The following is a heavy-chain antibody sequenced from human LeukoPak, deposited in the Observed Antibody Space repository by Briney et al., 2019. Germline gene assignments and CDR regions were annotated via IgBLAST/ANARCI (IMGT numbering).Heavy chain of an antibody. CDR1: GFTFSDYY. V-gene: IGHV3-11*04. CDR2: ISSSGSTI. Sequence: GGSLRLSCAASGFTFSDYYMSWIRQAPGKGLEWVSYISSSGSTIYYADSVKGRFTISRDNAKNSLYLQMNSLRAEDTAVYYCAREGGEYYYDSSAVAAPPDYWGQGTLVTVSS. CDR3: AREGGEYYYDSSAVAAPPDY. D-gene: IGHD3-22*01. J-gene: IGHJ4*02.